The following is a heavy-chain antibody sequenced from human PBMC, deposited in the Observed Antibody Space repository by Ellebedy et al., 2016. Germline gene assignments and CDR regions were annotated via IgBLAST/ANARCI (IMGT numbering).Heavy chain of an antibody. D-gene: IGHD6-19*01. J-gene: IGHJ6*02. CDR2: IYYSGIA. CDR1: GGSISSSSYY. CDR3: ARHSSGWGGMHV. V-gene: IGHV4-39*01. Sequence: SETLSLTCTVSGGSISSSSYYWGWIRQPPGKGLEWIGSIYYSGIAYYNPSLKSRVTMSVDTSKNQFSLRLTSLTATDTAIYYCARHSSGWGGMHVWGQGTTVTVSS.